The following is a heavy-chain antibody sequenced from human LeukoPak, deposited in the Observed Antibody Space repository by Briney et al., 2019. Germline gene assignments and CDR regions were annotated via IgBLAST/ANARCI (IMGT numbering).Heavy chain of an antibody. V-gene: IGHV4-39*01. Sequence: SETLSLTCTVSGGSISSSGYYWGWIRQPPGKGLEWIASIYYSGSTYYNPSLKSRVTISVDTSKNQLSLKLSSLTAAGTAVYYCARHGYSGSYYGLSWFDPWGQGTLVTVSS. CDR1: GGSISSSGYY. J-gene: IGHJ5*02. D-gene: IGHD1-26*01. CDR2: IYYSGST. CDR3: ARHGYSGSYYGLSWFDP.